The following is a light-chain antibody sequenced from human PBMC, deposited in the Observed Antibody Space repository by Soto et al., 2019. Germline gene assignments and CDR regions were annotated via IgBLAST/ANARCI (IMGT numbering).Light chain of an antibody. CDR1: SSDVGGYNY. J-gene: IGLJ2*01. V-gene: IGLV2-11*01. CDR3: CSYAGSYTSGVV. CDR2: DVS. Sequence: QSALTQPRSVSGYPGQSVTISCTGTSSDVGGYNYVSWYQQHPGKAPKLMIYDVSKRPSGVPDRFSGSKSGNTASLTISGLQAEDEADYYCCSYAGSYTSGVVFGGGTKLTVL.